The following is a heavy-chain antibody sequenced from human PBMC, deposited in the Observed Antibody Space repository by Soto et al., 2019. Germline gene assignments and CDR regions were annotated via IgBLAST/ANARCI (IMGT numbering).Heavy chain of an antibody. CDR3: AKGRETTTSAKFCFDN. D-gene: IGHD1-26*01. CDR2: LSDTGGGP. Sequence: EVRLLESGGGLVQPGGSLRLSCAASGFSFSSYDMTWVRQAPGQGLEWVSSLSDTGGGPYYADSVRGRFTMSRDNSKNTLALEMSGLRADDSAVYYCAKGRETTTSAKFCFDNWGQGTLVTVSS. V-gene: IGHV3-23*01. J-gene: IGHJ4*02. CDR1: GFSFSSYD.